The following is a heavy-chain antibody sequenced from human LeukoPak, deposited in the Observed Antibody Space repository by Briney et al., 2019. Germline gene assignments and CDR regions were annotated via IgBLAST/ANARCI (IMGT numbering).Heavy chain of an antibody. V-gene: IGHV4-4*08. D-gene: IGHD3-10*01. CDR3: ARGGSLITMASL. CDR1: GGPNSSYY. J-gene: IGHJ4*02. Sequence: SETLSLTCTVSGGPNSSYYWRWLRHPTGKGVEWIGYIYASGTSTYNPSLKSRVTISVDTSKNQFSLQLSSVTAEDTAVYYGARGGSLITMASLWGQGTLVTVSS. CDR2: IYASGTS.